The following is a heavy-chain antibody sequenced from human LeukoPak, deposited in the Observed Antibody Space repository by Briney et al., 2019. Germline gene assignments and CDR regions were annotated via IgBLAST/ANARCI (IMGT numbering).Heavy chain of an antibody. CDR1: GYTFTGYY. J-gene: IGHJ4*02. CDR3: ARDEPGSCSSTSCPDGSADY. Sequence: ASVKVSCKXSGYTFTGYYMHWVRQSPGQGLEWMGRINPNSGGTNYAQKFQGRVTMTRDTSISTAYMELSRLRSDDTAVYYCARDEPGSCSSTSCPDGSADYWGQGTLVTVSS. CDR2: INPNSGGT. D-gene: IGHD2-2*01. V-gene: IGHV1-2*06.